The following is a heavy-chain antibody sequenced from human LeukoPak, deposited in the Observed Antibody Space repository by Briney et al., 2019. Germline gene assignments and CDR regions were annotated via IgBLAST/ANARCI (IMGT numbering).Heavy chain of an antibody. V-gene: IGHV3-74*01. Sequence: SGGPLRLSCAASGFTFTNYWMHWVRQAPGMGLVWVSRLPPDELGIIYADSVKGRFTVSRDNAKNTVYLQMNNLRVGDTAMYYCVGTIASRGSEYWGQGALVTVSS. CDR2: LPPDELGI. D-gene: IGHD6-6*01. J-gene: IGHJ4*02. CDR1: GFTFTNYW. CDR3: VGTIASRGSEY.